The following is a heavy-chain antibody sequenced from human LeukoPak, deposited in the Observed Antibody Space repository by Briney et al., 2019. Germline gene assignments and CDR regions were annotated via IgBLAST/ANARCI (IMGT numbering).Heavy chain of an antibody. CDR1: GYTFTSYH. Sequence: ASVKVSCKASGYTFTSYHMHWVRQAPGQGLEWMGIINPSGGSTNYAQRFRGRVTMTRDMSTGTVYMELSSLTSEDTAVYYCAREAITIFGLVRTQTTKGPHRYDPWGQGTLVTVSS. J-gene: IGHJ5*02. CDR3: AREAITIFGLVRTQTTKGPHRYDP. D-gene: IGHD3-3*01. V-gene: IGHV1-46*01. CDR2: INPSGGST.